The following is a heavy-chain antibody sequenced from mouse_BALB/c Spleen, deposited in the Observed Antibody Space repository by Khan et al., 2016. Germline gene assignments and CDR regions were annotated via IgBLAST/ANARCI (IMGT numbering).Heavy chain of an antibody. J-gene: IGHJ1*01. CDR2: ISDGGSYT. CDR1: GFTFSDYY. CDR3: ARDLNWYFDV. V-gene: IGHV5-4*02. Sequence: QLVESGGGLVKPGGSLKLSCAASGFTFSDYYMYWVRQTPEKRLEWVATISDGGSYTYYPDSVKGRFTISRDNAKNNLYLQMSSLKSEDTAMYYCARDLNWYFDVWGAGTTFTVSS.